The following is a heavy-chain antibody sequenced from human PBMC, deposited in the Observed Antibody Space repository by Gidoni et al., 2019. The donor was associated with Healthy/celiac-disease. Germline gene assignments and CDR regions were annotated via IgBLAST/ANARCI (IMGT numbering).Heavy chain of an antibody. CDR1: GFTFSSYA. V-gene: IGHV3-23*01. D-gene: IGHD6-19*01. Sequence: EVQLLESGGGLVQPGGSLRLSCAASGFTFSSYAMSWVRQAPGKGLEWVSAISGSGGSTYYADSVKGRFTISRDNSKNTLYLQMNSLRAEDTAVYYCASRRFSGWYYFDYWGQGTLVTVSS. CDR2: ISGSGGST. J-gene: IGHJ4*02. CDR3: ASRRFSGWYYFDY.